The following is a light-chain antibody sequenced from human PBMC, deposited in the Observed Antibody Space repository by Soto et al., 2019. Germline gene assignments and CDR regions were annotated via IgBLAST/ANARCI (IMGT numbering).Light chain of an antibody. CDR1: AIVGRY. CDR3: VQRSVWPWT. J-gene: IGKJ1*01. Sequence: EIVLTQSPAALPLSPGERGTLSCRARAIVGRYLAWYQHKPGQPPRLLIYDTSNRAPGTPGRFGGSGSGTDFTLTISILEPEDFAVYYCVQRSVWPWTVGQGTKVEVK. CDR2: DTS. V-gene: IGKV3-11*01.